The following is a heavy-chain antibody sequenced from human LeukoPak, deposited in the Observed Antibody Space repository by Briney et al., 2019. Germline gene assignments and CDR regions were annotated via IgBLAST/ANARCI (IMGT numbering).Heavy chain of an antibody. J-gene: IGHJ4*02. CDR1: GYTLTELS. CDR3: ATAVVVAATAAGDY. V-gene: IGHV1-24*01. CDR2: FDPEDGET. D-gene: IGHD2-15*01. Sequence: ASVTVSCKVSGYTLTELSMHWVRQAPGKGLEWMGGFDPEDGETIYAQKFQGRVTMTEDTSTDTAYMELSSLRSEDTAVYYCATAVVVAATAAGDYWGQGTLVTVSS.